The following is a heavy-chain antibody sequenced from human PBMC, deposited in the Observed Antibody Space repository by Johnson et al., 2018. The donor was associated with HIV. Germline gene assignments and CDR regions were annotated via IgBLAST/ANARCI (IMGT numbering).Heavy chain of an antibody. J-gene: IGHJ3*02. CDR2: VYSDGNT. CDR3: ARLCSGCADAFDM. Sequence: MLLVESGGGMVQPGGSLRLSCAASGLTVSTNYMSWVRQAPGRGLEWVSVVYSDGNTYYADSVKGRFTISRDNSKNTLYLQMNSLRAEDTAVYYCARLCSGCADAFDMWGQGTMVTVS. D-gene: IGHD3-10*02. V-gene: IGHV3-66*04. CDR1: GLTVSTNY.